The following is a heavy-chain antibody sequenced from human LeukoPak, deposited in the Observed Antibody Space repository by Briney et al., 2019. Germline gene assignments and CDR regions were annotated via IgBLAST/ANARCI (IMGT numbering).Heavy chain of an antibody. J-gene: IGHJ4*02. D-gene: IGHD2-2*01. Sequence: SSETLSLTCTVSGDSINGFYWSSIRQAAGKGLEWIGHIYTSGSTNYNPSLRSRVTMSVDLSKNRFSRKLSSVTAADTAVYYCAGDVVAARGSFDYWGQGTLVTVSS. CDR2: IYTSGST. V-gene: IGHV4-4*07. CDR3: AGDVVAARGSFDY. CDR1: GDSINGFY.